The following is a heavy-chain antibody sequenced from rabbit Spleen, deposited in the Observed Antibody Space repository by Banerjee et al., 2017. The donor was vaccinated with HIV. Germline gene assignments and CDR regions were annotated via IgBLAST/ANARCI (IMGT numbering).Heavy chain of an antibody. CDR1: GFDFSSYY. V-gene: IGHV1S7*01. CDR3: AREVLYAGYAAFGYATMYYFDL. CDR2: IDPVFGSA. Sequence: QLKESGGGLVQPGGSLKLSCKASGFDFSSYYMSWVRQAPGKGLEGIGYIDPVFGSAYYASWVNGRFSISRENTQNTVSLQLNSLTAADTATYFCAREVLYAGYAAFGYATMYYFDLWGQGTLVTVS. D-gene: IGHD6-1*01. J-gene: IGHJ4*01.